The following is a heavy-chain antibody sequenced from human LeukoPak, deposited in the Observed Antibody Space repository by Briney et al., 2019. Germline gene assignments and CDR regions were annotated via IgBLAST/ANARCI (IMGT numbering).Heavy chain of an antibody. D-gene: IGHD5-12*01. Sequence: ASETLSLTCTVSGGSISSSSYYWGWIRQPPGKGLEWIGSIYYSGSTYYNPSLKSRVTISVDTSKNQFSLKLSSVTAADMAVYYCARDQYAYSGYDFVGFDYWGQGTLVTVSS. V-gene: IGHV4-39*07. CDR1: GGSISSSSYY. CDR3: ARDQYAYSGYDFVGFDY. J-gene: IGHJ4*02. CDR2: IYYSGST.